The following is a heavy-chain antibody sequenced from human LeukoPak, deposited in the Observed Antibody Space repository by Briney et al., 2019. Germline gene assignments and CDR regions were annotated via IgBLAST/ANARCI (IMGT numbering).Heavy chain of an antibody. CDR1: GFTFIDAW. V-gene: IGHV3-15*01. CDR2: IQSKADGGAA. J-gene: IGHJ4*02. Sequence: PGGSLRLSCAASGFTFIDAWMNWVRQAPGKGLQSVSRIQSKADGGAAHYAAPVKGRFTISRDDSKNTLYLQVNSLKTEDTAVYHCTSIIDSSGYDAFDYWGRGTLVTVSS. D-gene: IGHD3-22*01. CDR3: TSIIDSSGYDAFDY.